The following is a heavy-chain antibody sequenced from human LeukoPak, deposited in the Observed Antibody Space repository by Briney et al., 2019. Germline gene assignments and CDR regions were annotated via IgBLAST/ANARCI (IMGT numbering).Heavy chain of an antibody. CDR1: GGSISSYY. CDR2: IYYSGST. CDR3: ARDRAVAGHFDY. V-gene: IGHV4-59*01. D-gene: IGHD6-19*01. Sequence: SETLSITCTVSGGSISSYYWSWIRQPPGKGLEWIGYIYYSGSTNYNPSLKSRVTISVDTSKNQFSLKLSSVTAADTAVYYCARDRAVAGHFDYWGQGTLVTVSS. J-gene: IGHJ4*02.